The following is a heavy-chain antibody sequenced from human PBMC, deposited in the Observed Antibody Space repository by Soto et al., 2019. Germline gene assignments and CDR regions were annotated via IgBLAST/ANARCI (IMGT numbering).Heavy chain of an antibody. CDR1: GYTFTSYG. Sequence: QVQLVQSGAEVKKPGASVKVSCKASGYTFTSYGISWVRQAPGQGLEWMGWISAYNGNTNYAQKLQGRVTMTTDTSTRTAYMELRSLRSDDTAVYYCARTSRSLIAAAGTSWFDPWGQGTLVTVSS. CDR2: ISAYNGNT. V-gene: IGHV1-18*01. J-gene: IGHJ5*02. D-gene: IGHD6-13*01. CDR3: ARTSRSLIAAAGTSWFDP.